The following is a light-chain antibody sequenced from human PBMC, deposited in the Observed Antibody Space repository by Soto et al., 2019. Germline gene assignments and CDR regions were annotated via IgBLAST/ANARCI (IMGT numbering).Light chain of an antibody. Sequence: DIEMTQSPSSLSASIGDIITITCRASQSISTYLNWYQQKTGKAPKLLIYGASTLQKGVPSRCTGSRSATDYTLTISGLQPEDFATYYCQQSCIPPPLTFGGGTKCEIK. CDR2: GAS. J-gene: IGKJ4*01. CDR3: QQSCIPPPLT. V-gene: IGKV1-39*01. CDR1: QSISTY.